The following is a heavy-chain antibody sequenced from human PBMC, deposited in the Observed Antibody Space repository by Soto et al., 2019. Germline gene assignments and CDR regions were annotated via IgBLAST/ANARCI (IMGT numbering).Heavy chain of an antibody. V-gene: IGHV4-34*01. CDR3: ARGPIFRLLSPAYAY. D-gene: IGHD3-22*01. J-gene: IGHJ4*02. CDR1: GGSFSGYY. Sequence: SETLSLTCAVYGGSFSGYYWSWIRQPPGKGLEWIGEINHSGSTNYNPSLKSRVTISVDTSKNQFSLKLSSVTAADTAVYYCARGPIFRLLSPAYAYWGQGTLVTVSS. CDR2: INHSGST.